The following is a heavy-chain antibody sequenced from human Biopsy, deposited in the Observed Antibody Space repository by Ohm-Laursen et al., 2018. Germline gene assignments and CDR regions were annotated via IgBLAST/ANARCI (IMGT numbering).Heavy chain of an antibody. V-gene: IGHV4-39*01. D-gene: IGHD3-22*01. CDR1: GGSISSNNYY. CDR3: ARDYDTSGYYYVS. J-gene: IGHJ5*02. Sequence: SETLSLTWTVSGGSISSNNYYWGWIRQPPGKGLEWIGSIFYRGSTHYKPSLKSRVNISVDTSKNQFSLKLNSVTAADTAVYYCARDYDTSGYYYVSWGQGTLVTVSS. CDR2: IFYRGST.